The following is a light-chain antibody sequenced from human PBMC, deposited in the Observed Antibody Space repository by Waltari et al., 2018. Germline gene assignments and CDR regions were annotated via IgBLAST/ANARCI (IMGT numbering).Light chain of an antibody. CDR1: QDIGND. Sequence: AIQMTQSTSSLSASVGDRVTITCRASQDIGNDLGWYQQKPGKAPKLLIYGTSSLESGVPSRFSGSRSGTDFTLTISSLQPEDFATYYCLQDSSYPRTFGQGTKVEIK. CDR2: GTS. CDR3: LQDSSYPRT. J-gene: IGKJ1*01. V-gene: IGKV1-6*01.